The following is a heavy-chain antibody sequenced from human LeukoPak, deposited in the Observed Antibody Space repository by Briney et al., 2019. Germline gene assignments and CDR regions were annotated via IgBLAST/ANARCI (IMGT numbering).Heavy chain of an antibody. CDR3: ARDPYGGNWFDP. CDR2: ISSSSGTI. D-gene: IGHD3-10*01. J-gene: IGHJ5*02. CDR1: GFTFRTYS. V-gene: IGHV3-48*02. Sequence: GGSLRLSCAASGFTFRTYSMIWVRQAPAKGLEWVSYISSSSGTIYYTDSVRGRFTISRDNAKSSLYLQMNSLRDEDTAVYYCARDPYGGNWFDPWGQGTLVTVSS.